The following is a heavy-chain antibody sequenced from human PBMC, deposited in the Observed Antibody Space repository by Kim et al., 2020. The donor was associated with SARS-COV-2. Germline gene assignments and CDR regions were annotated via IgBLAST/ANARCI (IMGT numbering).Heavy chain of an antibody. CDR2: SNHNGGT. CDR3: ARLGGHTQRGYNWFDP. Sequence: SETLSLTCAVHGGSLSGSYWSWIRQPPGKGLEWIGESNHNGGTNYNPSLKGRVSISVDTSKNQFSVKLTSVTAADTAVYYCARLGGHTQRGYNWFDPWGQGTLVPVYS. D-gene: IGHD1-26*01. V-gene: IGHV4-34*01. J-gene: IGHJ5*02. CDR1: GGSLSGSY.